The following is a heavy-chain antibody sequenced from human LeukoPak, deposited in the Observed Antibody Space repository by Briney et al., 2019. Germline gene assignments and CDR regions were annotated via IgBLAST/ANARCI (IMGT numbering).Heavy chain of an antibody. J-gene: IGHJ4*02. Sequence: PSETLSLTCTVSGGSISSGSYYWSWIRQPAGKGLEWIGRIYTSGSTNYNPSLKSRVTISVDTSKNQFSLKLNSVTAADTAVYYCARGRDYYDSSGYTDFWGQGTLVTVSS. D-gene: IGHD3-22*01. CDR1: GGSISSGSYY. CDR2: IYTSGST. CDR3: ARGRDYYDSSGYTDF. V-gene: IGHV4-61*02.